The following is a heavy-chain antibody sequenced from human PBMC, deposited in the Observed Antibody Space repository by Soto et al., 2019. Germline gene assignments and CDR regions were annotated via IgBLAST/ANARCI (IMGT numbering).Heavy chain of an antibody. CDR1: GYTFTGYY. J-gene: IGHJ1*01. V-gene: IGHV1-2*04. D-gene: IGHD3-22*01. CDR2: INPNSGGT. CDR3: AKCGYDSSGRLLRYFQH. Sequence: ASVKVSCKASGYTFTGYYMHWVRQAPGQGLEWMGWINPNSGGTNYAQKFQGWVTMTRDTSISTAYMELSRLRSDDTAVYYCAKCGYDSSGRLLRYFQHWGQGTLVTVSS.